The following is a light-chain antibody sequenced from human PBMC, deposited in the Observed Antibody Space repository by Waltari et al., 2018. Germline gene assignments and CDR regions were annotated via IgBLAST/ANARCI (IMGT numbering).Light chain of an antibody. V-gene: IGKV1-39*01. CDR3: QQSYSTPPT. Sequence: DIQMTQSPSFLSASVGDRVTITCRASQSISSYLNWYQQKPGNAPKLLIYAASSLQSGVPSRFSGSGSGTDFTLTISSLQPEDFATYYCQQSYSTPPTFGGGTKVEIK. CDR1: QSISSY. CDR2: AAS. J-gene: IGKJ4*01.